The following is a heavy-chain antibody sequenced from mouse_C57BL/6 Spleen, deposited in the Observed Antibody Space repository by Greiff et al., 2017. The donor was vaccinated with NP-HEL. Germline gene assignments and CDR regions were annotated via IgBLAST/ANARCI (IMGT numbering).Heavy chain of an antibody. CDR3: ARAGVTTFPRDY. D-gene: IGHD2-12*01. Sequence: QVQLQQSGAELVKPGASVKISCKASGYAFSSYWMNWVKQRPGKGLEWIGQIYPGGGDTNYNGKFKGKATLTAAKSSSTAYMQLRSLTSEDSAVDFCARAGVTTFPRDYWGQGTSVTVSS. V-gene: IGHV1-80*01. CDR1: GYAFSSYW. J-gene: IGHJ4*01. CDR2: IYPGGGDT.